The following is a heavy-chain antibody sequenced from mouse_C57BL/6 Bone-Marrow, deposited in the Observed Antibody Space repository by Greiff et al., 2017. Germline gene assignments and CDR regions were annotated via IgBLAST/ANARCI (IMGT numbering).Heavy chain of an antibody. CDR1: GYAFSSYW. Sequence: QVQLKQSGAELVKPGASVKISCKASGYAFSSYWMNWVKQRPGKGLEWIGQIYPGDGDTNYNGKFKGKATLTADKSSSTAYMQLSSLTSEDSAVYFCARDLYYYGSSYGYAMDYWGQGTSVTVSS. V-gene: IGHV1-80*01. CDR3: ARDLYYYGSSYGYAMDY. CDR2: IYPGDGDT. D-gene: IGHD1-1*01. J-gene: IGHJ4*01.